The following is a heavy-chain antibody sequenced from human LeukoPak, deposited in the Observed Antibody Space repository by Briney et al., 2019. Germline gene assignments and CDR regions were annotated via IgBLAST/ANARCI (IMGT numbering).Heavy chain of an antibody. V-gene: IGHV1-69*01. CDR2: IIPIFGTA. Sequence: SVKVSCKASGGTFSSYAISWVRQAPGQGLEWMGGIIPIFGTANYAQKFQGRVTITADESTSTAYMELSSLRSEDTAVYYCARTPLDYYDSSGYYPDYWGQGTLVTVSS. D-gene: IGHD3-22*01. CDR1: GGTFSSYA. CDR3: ARTPLDYYDSSGYYPDY. J-gene: IGHJ4*02.